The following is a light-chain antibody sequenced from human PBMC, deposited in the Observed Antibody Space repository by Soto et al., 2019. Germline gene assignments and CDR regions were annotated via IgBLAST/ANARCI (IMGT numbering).Light chain of an antibody. Sequence: QSVLTQTPSASGTPGQRVTISCSGGSSNIGSNTVNWYQHLPGTAPKLLIYSNNQRPSGVPDRFSGSMSDTSASLAISGLQSEDEADYYCAAWDDSLNGPVFGGGTKLTVL. CDR3: AAWDDSLNGPV. CDR1: SSNIGSNT. CDR2: SNN. J-gene: IGLJ2*01. V-gene: IGLV1-44*01.